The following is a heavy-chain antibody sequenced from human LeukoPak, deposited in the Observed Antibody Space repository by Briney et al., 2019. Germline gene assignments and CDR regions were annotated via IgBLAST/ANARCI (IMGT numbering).Heavy chain of an antibody. V-gene: IGHV3-48*01. Sequence: PGGSLRLSRAASGFTFSSYSMLWVRQAPGRGLEWVSYISSSSSTIYYADSVKGRFTISRDNAKNSLYLQMNTLRAEDTAVYYCARDRHKYNYDSGGYPPYWGQGTLVTVSS. J-gene: IGHJ4*02. CDR1: GFTFSSYS. D-gene: IGHD3-22*01. CDR3: ARDRHKYNYDSGGYPPY. CDR2: ISSSSSTI.